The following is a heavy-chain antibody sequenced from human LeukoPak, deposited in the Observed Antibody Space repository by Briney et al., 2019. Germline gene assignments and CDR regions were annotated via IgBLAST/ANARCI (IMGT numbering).Heavy chain of an antibody. CDR3: AKVRWDAFDI. V-gene: IGHV3-23*01. CDR2: ISGSGGST. CDR1: EFILSSYA. D-gene: IGHD3-3*01. J-gene: IGHJ3*02. Sequence: GGSLRLSCEASEFILSSYAMSWVRQAPGKGLEWVSAISGSGGSTYYADSVKGRFTISRDNSKNTLYLQMNSLRAEDTAVYYCAKVRWDAFDIWGQGTMVTVSS.